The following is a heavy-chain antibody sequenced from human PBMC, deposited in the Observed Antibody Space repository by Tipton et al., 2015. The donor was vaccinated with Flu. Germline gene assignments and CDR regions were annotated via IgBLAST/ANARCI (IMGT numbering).Heavy chain of an antibody. CDR2: IYNTGLT. V-gene: IGHV4-39*07. CDR3: ARGNWNSNYDNWFDP. D-gene: IGHD1-1*01. CDR1: GASVNIENSY. Sequence: TLSLTCTVSGASVNIENSYWVWIRKSLGRGLEWIGTIYNTGLTNYNPSLKSRVTVSLDMPKNQFSLNVSLATAADTATYFCARGNWNSNYDNWFDPWGQGTPVTVPS. J-gene: IGHJ5*02.